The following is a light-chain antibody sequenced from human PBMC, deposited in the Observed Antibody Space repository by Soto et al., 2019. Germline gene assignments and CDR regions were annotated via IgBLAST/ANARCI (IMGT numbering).Light chain of an antibody. Sequence: QSALTQPASVSASLGQSITIPCTGTSSDVGGYNYVSWYQQRPGKAPKLIIFEVSHRPSGVSNRFSGTKSGNTASLTISGLQAEDETDYYCTSYTSSATHVFGTGTKVTVL. CDR1: SSDVGGYNY. V-gene: IGLV2-14*01. CDR2: EVS. CDR3: TSYTSSATHV. J-gene: IGLJ1*01.